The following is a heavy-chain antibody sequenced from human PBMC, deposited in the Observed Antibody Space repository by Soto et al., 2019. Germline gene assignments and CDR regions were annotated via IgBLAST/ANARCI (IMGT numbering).Heavy chain of an antibody. Sequence: QVQLVQSGVEVKKPGSSVKVSCKAARGSFSIYTVFWVRQAPGQGLEWMGRIIPMFDIANYAQNFQGRVTFNADKFTDTVYMEMLNLRSDDTAVYYCTLGRWSAEVFDIWGQGTLVTVSS. CDR3: TLGRWSAEVFDI. CDR2: IIPMFDIA. D-gene: IGHD2-2*01. CDR1: RGSFSIYT. V-gene: IGHV1-69*02. J-gene: IGHJ3*02.